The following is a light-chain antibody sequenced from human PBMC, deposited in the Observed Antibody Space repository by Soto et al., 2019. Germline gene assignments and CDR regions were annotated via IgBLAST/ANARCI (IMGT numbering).Light chain of an antibody. CDR3: HSRA. V-gene: IGKV1-9*01. CDR1: QGISNY. Sequence: DIQMTQSPSSLSASVGDRVTITCRASQGISNYLAWYQQKQGRAPPLLIYDASTVESGVPSRFSGSGSDTEFTLTISRLQSDDFATFFCHSRAFGQGTRLEIK. CDR2: DAS. J-gene: IGKJ5*01.